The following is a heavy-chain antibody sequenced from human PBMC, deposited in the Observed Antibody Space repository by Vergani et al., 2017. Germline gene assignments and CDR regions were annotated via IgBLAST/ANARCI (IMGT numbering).Heavy chain of an antibody. D-gene: IGHD6-6*01. V-gene: IGHV1-69*04. CDR3: ARHDIYSSSSDYYGMDV. Sequence: QVQLVQSGAEVKKPGSSVKVSCKASGGTFSSYAISWVRQAPGQGLEWMGRIIPILGIANYAQKFQGRVTITADKSTSTAYMELSSLRSEDTAVYYGARHDIYSSSSDYYGMDVWGQGTTVTVSS. CDR2: IIPILGIA. J-gene: IGHJ6*02. CDR1: GGTFSSYA.